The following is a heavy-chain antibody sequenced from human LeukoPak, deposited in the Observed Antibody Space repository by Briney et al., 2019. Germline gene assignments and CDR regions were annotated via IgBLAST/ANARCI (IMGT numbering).Heavy chain of an antibody. D-gene: IGHD2-21*02. CDR3: AKTAQGRGPSDYFDY. Sequence: QPGGSLRLSCAASGLPFSSHAMRWVRQAPGRGLECVSAISGSGSTSYYADSVKGRFTISRDNSKNTLYLQMTSLRAEDTAVYYCAKTAQGRGPSDYFDYWGQGTLVTVSS. J-gene: IGHJ4*02. CDR1: GLPFSSHA. CDR2: ISGSGSTS. V-gene: IGHV3-23*01.